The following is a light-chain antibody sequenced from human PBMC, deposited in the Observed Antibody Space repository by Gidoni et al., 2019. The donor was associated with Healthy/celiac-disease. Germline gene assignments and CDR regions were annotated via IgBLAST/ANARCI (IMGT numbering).Light chain of an antibody. CDR3: QQSYSTPWT. CDR2: AES. Sequence: DIEMTQSPSSLSASAGHRVTITCRASQSIRSYLNWYQQKPGKAPKLLIYAESSLQSGVPSRFSGSGSGTDFTLTISSLQTEDFATYYCQQSYSTPWTFGQGTKVEIK. CDR1: QSIRSY. J-gene: IGKJ1*01. V-gene: IGKV1-39*01.